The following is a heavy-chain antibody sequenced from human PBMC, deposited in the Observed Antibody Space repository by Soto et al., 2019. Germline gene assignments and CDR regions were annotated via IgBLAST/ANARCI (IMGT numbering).Heavy chain of an antibody. J-gene: IGHJ4*02. V-gene: IGHV3-30*04. CDR2: ISYDGSAK. CDR3: ARGLRFLEWLLEGYFDY. Sequence: QVQLVESGGGVVQPGRSLRLSCAASGFIFSSYAMHWVRQAPGKGLEWVAVISYDGSAKYYADSVKGRFTISGDNSKNTLFLQMNSLRAEDTAVYYCARGLRFLEWLLEGYFDYWGQGTLVTVSS. CDR1: GFIFSSYA. D-gene: IGHD3-3*01.